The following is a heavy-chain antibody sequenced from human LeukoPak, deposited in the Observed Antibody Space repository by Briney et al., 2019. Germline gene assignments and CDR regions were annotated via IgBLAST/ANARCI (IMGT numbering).Heavy chain of an antibody. CDR1: GGSMNSYY. J-gene: IGHJ4*02. V-gene: IGHV4-59*08. CDR2: IYYSGST. D-gene: IGHD3-9*01. CDR3: ARHIWLQPFDY. Sequence: PSETLSLTCSVSGGSMNSYYWSWIRQSPGKGLEWIGYIYYSGSTNYNPSLKSRVTISVDTSKNQFSLKLSSVTAADTTVYYCARHIWLQPFDYWGQGTLVTVSS.